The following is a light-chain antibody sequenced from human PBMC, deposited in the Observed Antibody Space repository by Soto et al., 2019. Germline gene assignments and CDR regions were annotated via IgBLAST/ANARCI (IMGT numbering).Light chain of an antibody. CDR2: DVT. V-gene: IGLV2-11*01. J-gene: IGLJ3*02. Sequence: QSALTQPRSMSGSPGQSVTIPCTGTSGDVGGYNFVSWYQHHPGKAPKLMIYDVTKRPSGVPDRFSGSKSDNTASLTISGLQAEDEADYYCCSYAGGYTLVFGGGTKVTVL. CDR1: SGDVGGYNF. CDR3: CSYAGGYTLV.